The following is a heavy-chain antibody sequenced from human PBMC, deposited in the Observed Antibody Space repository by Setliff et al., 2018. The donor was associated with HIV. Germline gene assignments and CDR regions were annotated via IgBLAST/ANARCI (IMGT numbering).Heavy chain of an antibody. V-gene: IGHV4-38-2*01. D-gene: IGHD3-16*02. CDR2: IYHSGST. J-gene: IGHJ6*03. CDR3: ARGGYDYVWGSYRYPYYYYYMDV. Sequence: SETLSLTCAVSGYSLSSDYYWGWIRQPPGKGLEWIASIYHSGSTYYNPSLKSRVTMSGDTSKNQFFLNLTSVTAADTAVYYCARGGYDYVWGSYRYPYYYYYMDVWDKGTTVTVSS. CDR1: GYSLSSDYY.